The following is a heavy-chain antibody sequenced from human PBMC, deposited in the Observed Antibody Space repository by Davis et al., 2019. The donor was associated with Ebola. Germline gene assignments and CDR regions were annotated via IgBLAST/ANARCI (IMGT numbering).Heavy chain of an antibody. J-gene: IGHJ4*02. Sequence: GGSLRLSCAASGFTFSSYGMHWVRQAPGKGLEWVAVISYDGSNKYYADSVKGRFTISRDNSKNTLYLQMNSLRAEDTAVYYCAKGILLYSSGWYSRWGQGTLVTVSS. V-gene: IGHV3-30*18. D-gene: IGHD6-19*01. CDR1: GFTFSSYG. CDR2: ISYDGSNK. CDR3: AKGILLYSSGWYSR.